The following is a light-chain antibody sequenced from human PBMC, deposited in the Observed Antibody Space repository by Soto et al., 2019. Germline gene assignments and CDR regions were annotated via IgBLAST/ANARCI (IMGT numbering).Light chain of an antibody. CDR2: YAS. J-gene: IGKJ2*01. CDR3: QKYDKWPHT. V-gene: IGKV3-15*01. CDR1: QSVSSS. Sequence: ENVLTQSPGTLSLSPGERATLSCRASQSVSSSYVAWYQQKPGQAPRLLICYASSTATGIPARFSGSGSGTQFTLTISSLQSQDFAVYYCQKYDKWPHTFGQGTKLEIK.